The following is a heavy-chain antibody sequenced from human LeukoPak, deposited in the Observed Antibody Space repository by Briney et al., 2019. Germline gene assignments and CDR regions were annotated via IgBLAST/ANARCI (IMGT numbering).Heavy chain of an antibody. J-gene: IGHJ4*02. CDR1: GFTFSTYA. V-gene: IGHV3-64D*06. Sequence: GGSLRLSCSASGFTFSTYAMHWVRQAPGKGLEYVSAISSNGGSTHYADSVKGRFTISRDNSKNTLYLQMSSLRAEDTAVYYCVKSVGSSVVKGTVYYFDYWGQGTLVTVSS. CDR2: ISSNGGST. CDR3: VKSVGSSVVKGTVYYFDY. D-gene: IGHD4-23*01.